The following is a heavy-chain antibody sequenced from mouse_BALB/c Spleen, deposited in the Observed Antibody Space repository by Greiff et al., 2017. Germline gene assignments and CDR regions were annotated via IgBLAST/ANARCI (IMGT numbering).Heavy chain of an antibody. J-gene: IGHJ2*01. CDR1: GYSITSGYS. CDR3: ATLSGFIPLVTTGPPDY. D-gene: IGHD1-1*01. Sequence: EVKLEESGPDLVKPSQSLSLTCTVTGYSITSGYSWHWIRQFPGNKLEWMGYIHYSGSTNYNPSLKSRISITRDTSKNQFFLQLNSVTTEDTATYYCATLSGFIPLVTTGPPDYWGQGTTLTVSS. CDR2: IHYSGST. V-gene: IGHV3-1*02.